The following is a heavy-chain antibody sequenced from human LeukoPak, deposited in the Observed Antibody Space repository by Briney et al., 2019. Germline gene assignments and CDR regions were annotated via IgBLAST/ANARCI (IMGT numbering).Heavy chain of an antibody. CDR3: ARDLRDYYDSREADY. V-gene: IGHV3-48*02. CDR2: ISSSSSTI. CDR1: GFTFSSYS. J-gene: IGHJ4*02. D-gene: IGHD3-22*01. Sequence: GGSLRLSCAASGFTFSSYSMNWVSQAPGKGLEWVSYISSSSSTIYYADSVKGRFTISRDNAKNSLYLQMNSLRDEDTAVYYCARDLRDYYDSREADYWGQGTLVTVSS.